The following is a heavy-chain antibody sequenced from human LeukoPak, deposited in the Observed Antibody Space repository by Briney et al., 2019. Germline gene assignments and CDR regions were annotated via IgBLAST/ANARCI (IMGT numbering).Heavy chain of an antibody. J-gene: IGHJ4*02. CDR1: GGSISSSSYY. D-gene: IGHD3-16*02. CDR2: IYYSGST. Sequence: SETLSLTCTVSGGSISSSSYYWGWIRQPPGKGLEWIGSIYYSGSTYYNPSLKSRVTISVDTSKNQFSLKLSSVTAADTAVYHCARSEELSLYNYWGQGTLVTVSS. V-gene: IGHV4-39*01. CDR3: ARSEELSLYNY.